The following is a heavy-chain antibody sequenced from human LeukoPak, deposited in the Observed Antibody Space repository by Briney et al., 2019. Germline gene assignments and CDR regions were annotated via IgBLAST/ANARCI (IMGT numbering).Heavy chain of an antibody. CDR2: ISSTSHYI. V-gene: IGHV3-21*01. J-gene: IGHJ4*02. CDR3: ARDMRYNWNDVRYYFDY. D-gene: IGHD1-1*01. CDR1: GFTFSSYS. Sequence: GGSLRLSCAASGFTFSSYSMNWVRQAPGKRLEWVSSISSTSHYIYYADSVKGRFTISRDNAKNSLYLQMNSLRAEDTAVYYCARDMRYNWNDVRYYFDYWGQGTLVTVSS.